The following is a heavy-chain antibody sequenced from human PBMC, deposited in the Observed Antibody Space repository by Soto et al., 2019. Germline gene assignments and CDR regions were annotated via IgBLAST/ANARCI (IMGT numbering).Heavy chain of an antibody. J-gene: IGHJ6*03. CDR2: IFSNDEK. Sequence: QVTLKESGPVLVKPTETLTLTCTVSGFSLSNARMGVSWLRQPPGKALEWLAHIFSNDEKYYSTSLKSRLTISQDTSKSQVVLTMTNMDPVDTATYYCAGISRLVRSNYYYYMDVWGKGTTVTVSS. CDR3: AGISRLVRSNYYYYMDV. V-gene: IGHV2-26*01. D-gene: IGHD1-1*01. CDR1: GFSLSNARMG.